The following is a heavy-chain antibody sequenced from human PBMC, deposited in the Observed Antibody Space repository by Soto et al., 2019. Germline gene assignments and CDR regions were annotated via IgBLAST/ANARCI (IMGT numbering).Heavy chain of an antibody. D-gene: IGHD3-10*01. V-gene: IGHV1-69*02. CDR3: ARLDGYGSGSYLDS. Sequence: QVQLVQSGAEVKKPGSSVKVSCKASGGTFSSYTISWVRQAPGQGLEWMGRIIPILGIANYAQKFQGRVTITADKSTSTAYMELSSLRSEDTAVYYCARLDGYGSGSYLDSWGQGTLVTVSS. CDR1: GGTFSSYT. J-gene: IGHJ4*02. CDR2: IIPILGIA.